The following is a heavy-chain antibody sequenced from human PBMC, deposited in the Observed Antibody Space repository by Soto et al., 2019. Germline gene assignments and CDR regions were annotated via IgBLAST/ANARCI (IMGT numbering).Heavy chain of an antibody. J-gene: IGHJ2*01. D-gene: IGHD3-10*01. CDR1: GFTFSSYA. V-gene: IGHV3-30-3*01. CDR2: ISYDGSHK. CDR3: AIGLHRGARGATVAMNWYFDL. Sequence: QVQLVESGGGVVQPGRSLKLSCAASGFTFSSYAMHCVRQAPGKGLEWLAVISYDGSHKYYADSVTGRSTISRDNSKNTLYLPMDSRRAADTAVYYCAIGLHRGARGATVAMNWYFDLWGSGSLVTVSS.